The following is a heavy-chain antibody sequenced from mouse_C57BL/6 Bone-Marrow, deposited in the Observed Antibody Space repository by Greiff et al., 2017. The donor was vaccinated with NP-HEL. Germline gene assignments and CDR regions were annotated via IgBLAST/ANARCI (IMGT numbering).Heavy chain of an antibody. J-gene: IGHJ3*01. D-gene: IGHD2-3*01. CDR1: GFTFSDYG. Sequence: EVKLVESGGGLVKPGGSLKLSCAASGFTFSDYGMHWVRQAPEKGLEWVAYISSGSSTIYYVDTVKGRFTISRDNAKNTLFLQMTSLRSEDTAMYYCAREGYDGYYQAWFAYWGQGTLVTVSA. CDR3: AREGYDGYYQAWFAY. V-gene: IGHV5-17*01. CDR2: ISSGSSTI.